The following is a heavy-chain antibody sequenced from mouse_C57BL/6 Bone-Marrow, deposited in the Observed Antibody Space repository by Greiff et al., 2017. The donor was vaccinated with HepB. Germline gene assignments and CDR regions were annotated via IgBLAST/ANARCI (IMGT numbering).Heavy chain of an antibody. V-gene: IGHV1-69*01. D-gene: IGHD1-1*02. J-gene: IGHJ3*01. CDR1: GYTFTSYW. CDR2: IDPSDSYT. CDR3: ARGGLSRFAY. Sequence: VQLQQPGAELVMPGASVKLSCKASGYTFTSYWMHWVKQRPGHGLEWIGEIDPSDSYTNYNQKFKGKSTLTVDKSSSTAYMQLSSLTSEDSAVYYCARGGLSRFAYWGQGTLVTVSA.